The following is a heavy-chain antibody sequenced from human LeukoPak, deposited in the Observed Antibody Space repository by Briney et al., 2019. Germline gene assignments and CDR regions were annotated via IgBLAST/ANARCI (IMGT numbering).Heavy chain of an antibody. D-gene: IGHD3-9*01. Sequence: GASVKVSCKASGYSFTSYWIGWVRQMPGKGLEWMGIIYPGDSDTRYSPSFQGQVTISADKSISTAYLQWSSLKASDTAMYYCARIRPFLYYDILTGYYADYWGQGTLVTVSS. V-gene: IGHV5-51*01. J-gene: IGHJ4*02. CDR1: GYSFTSYW. CDR3: ARIRPFLYYDILTGYYADY. CDR2: IYPGDSDT.